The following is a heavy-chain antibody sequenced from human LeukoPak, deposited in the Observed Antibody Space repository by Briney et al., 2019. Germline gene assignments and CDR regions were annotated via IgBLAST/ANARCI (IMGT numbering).Heavy chain of an antibody. V-gene: IGHV1-24*01. Sequence: ASVKVSCKVSGYTLTELSMHWVRQAPGRGLEWMGGFDPEDGETIYAQKFQGRVTMTEDTSTDTAYMELSSLRSEDTAVYYCATVGSGWSWDAFYIWGQGTMVTVSS. CDR1: GYTLTELS. CDR3: ATVGSGWSWDAFYI. D-gene: IGHD6-19*01. CDR2: FDPEDGET. J-gene: IGHJ3*02.